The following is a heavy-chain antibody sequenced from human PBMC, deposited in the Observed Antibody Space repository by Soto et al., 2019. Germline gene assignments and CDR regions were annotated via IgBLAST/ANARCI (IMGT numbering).Heavy chain of an antibody. J-gene: IGHJ4*02. Sequence: SSVKVSCKASGYSFTSYGISWVRQAPGQGLEWMGWISPHNGNTKYAQKFQDRVTMTTDTSTTTAYMELKSLRSVDTAMFYCARWRVGAVYFDYWGQGTLVTVSS. CDR2: ISPHNGNT. CDR3: ARWRVGAVYFDY. V-gene: IGHV1-18*04. CDR1: GYSFTSYG. D-gene: IGHD1-26*01.